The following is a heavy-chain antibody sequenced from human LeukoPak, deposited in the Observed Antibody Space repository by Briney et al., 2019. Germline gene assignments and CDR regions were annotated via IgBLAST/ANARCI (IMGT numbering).Heavy chain of an antibody. J-gene: IGHJ4*02. V-gene: IGHV3-48*03. Sequence: GGSLRLSCAASGFTISSYEMNWVRQAPGKGLEWVSYISSSGGTIYYADSVKGRFTISRDNAENSLYLQMNSLRAEDTAVYYCARGAHLWAYFDYWGQGTLVTVSS. CDR2: ISSSGGTI. CDR3: ARGAHLWAYFDY. D-gene: IGHD5-18*01. CDR1: GFTISSYE.